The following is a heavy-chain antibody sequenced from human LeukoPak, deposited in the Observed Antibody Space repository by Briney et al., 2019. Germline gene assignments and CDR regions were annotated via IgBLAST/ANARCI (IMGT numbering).Heavy chain of an antibody. CDR3: AREGGHGGYLDY. CDR1: GCTFSSYA. CDR2: IIPIFGTA. J-gene: IGHJ4*02. V-gene: IGHV1-69*06. Sequence: SVKVSCKASGCTFSSYAISWVRQAPGQGLEWMGGIIPIFGTANYAQKFQGRVTITADKSTSTAYMELSSLRSEDTAVYYCAREGGHGGYLDYWVQGTLVTVSS. D-gene: IGHD3-10*01.